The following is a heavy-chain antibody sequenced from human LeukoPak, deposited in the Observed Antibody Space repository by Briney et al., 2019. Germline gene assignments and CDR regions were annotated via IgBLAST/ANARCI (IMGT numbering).Heavy chain of an antibody. Sequence: PGGSLRLSCAASGFTFSNYAMTWVRQAPGKGLEWVSGISGSGGSTYYADSVKGRFTVSRDNSKNTLYLQMNSLRAEDTAVYYCARDREGDYWGQGTLVTVSS. CDR3: ARDREGDY. CDR1: GFTFSNYA. D-gene: IGHD1-26*01. CDR2: ISGSGGST. V-gene: IGHV3-23*01. J-gene: IGHJ4*02.